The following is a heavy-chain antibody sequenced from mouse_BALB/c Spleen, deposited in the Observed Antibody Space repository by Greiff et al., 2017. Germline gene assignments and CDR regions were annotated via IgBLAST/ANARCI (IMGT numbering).Heavy chain of an antibody. CDR3: ARRGTVVAMDY. Sequence: VQLQQSGAELVKPGASVKLSCTASGFNIKDTYKHWVKQRPEQGLEWIGRIDPANGNTKYDPKFQGKATITADTSSNTAYLQLSSLTSEDTAVYYCARRGTVVAMDYWGQGTSVTVSS. V-gene: IGHV14-3*02. D-gene: IGHD1-1*01. CDR1: GFNIKDTY. J-gene: IGHJ4*01. CDR2: IDPANGNT.